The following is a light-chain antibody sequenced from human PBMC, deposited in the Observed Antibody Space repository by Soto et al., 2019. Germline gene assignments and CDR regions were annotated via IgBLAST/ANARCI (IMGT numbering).Light chain of an antibody. V-gene: IGKV1-27*01. Sequence: DIQMTQSPSSLSASVGDRVTITCRASQSISNYLAWYQQKPGKVPKLLIYAASTLQSGVPSRFSGSGSGTDLTLTISSLQPEDVATYYCQKYNSAPPLTFGGGTKVEIK. J-gene: IGKJ4*01. CDR3: QKYNSAPPLT. CDR1: QSISNY. CDR2: AAS.